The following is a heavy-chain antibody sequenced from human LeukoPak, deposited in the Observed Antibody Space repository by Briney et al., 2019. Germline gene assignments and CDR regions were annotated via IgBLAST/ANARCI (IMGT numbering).Heavy chain of an antibody. J-gene: IGHJ5*02. D-gene: IGHD6-6*01. CDR3: ARPAAPFARFDP. Sequence: PWETLSLTCTVSGGSISSSSYYWGWIRQPPGKGLEWIGSIYYSGSTYYNPSLKSRVTISVDTSKNQFSLKLSSVTAADTAVYYCARPAAPFARFDPWGQGTLVTVSS. CDR1: GGSISSSSYY. V-gene: IGHV4-39*01. CDR2: IYYSGST.